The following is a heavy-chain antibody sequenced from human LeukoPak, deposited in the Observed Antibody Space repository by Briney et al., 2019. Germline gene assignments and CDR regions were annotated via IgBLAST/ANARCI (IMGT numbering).Heavy chain of an antibody. D-gene: IGHD2-15*01. Sequence: NPSETLSLTCAVYGGSFSGYYWSWIRQPPGKGLEWIGEINHSGSTNYNPSLKSRVTISVDTSKNQFSLKLSSVTAADTAVYYCARGRGDIVVVVAATYDAFDIWGQGTMVTVSS. CDR2: INHSGST. J-gene: IGHJ3*02. V-gene: IGHV4-34*01. CDR1: GGSFSGYY. CDR3: ARGRGDIVVVVAATYDAFDI.